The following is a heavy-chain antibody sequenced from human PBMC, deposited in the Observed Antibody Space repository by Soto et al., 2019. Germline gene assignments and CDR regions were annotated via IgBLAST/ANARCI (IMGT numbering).Heavy chain of an antibody. CDR3: ARSSPDCGGDCYWVEYFQH. CDR1: GGSISSGGYY. Sequence: SETLSLTCTVSGGSISSGGYYWSWIRQHPGKGLEWIGYIYYSGSTYYNPSLKSRVTISVDTSKNQFSLKLSSVTAADTAVYYCARSSPDCGGDCYWVEYFQHWGQGTLVTVS. D-gene: IGHD2-21*02. V-gene: IGHV4-31*03. CDR2: IYYSGST. J-gene: IGHJ1*01.